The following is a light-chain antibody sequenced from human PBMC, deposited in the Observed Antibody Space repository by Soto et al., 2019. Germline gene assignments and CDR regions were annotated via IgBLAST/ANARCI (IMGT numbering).Light chain of an antibody. J-gene: IGLJ2*01. CDR1: SSDVGGYNY. V-gene: IGLV2-14*01. Sequence: QSVLTQPASVSGSPGQSIIISCTGTSSDVGGYNYVSWYQQHPGRAPKLVIYGVTNRPSGVSTRFSGSKYGNTASLTISGLQAEDEADYYCSSYTSSSTLVFGGGTKLTVL. CDR3: SSYTSSSTLV. CDR2: GVT.